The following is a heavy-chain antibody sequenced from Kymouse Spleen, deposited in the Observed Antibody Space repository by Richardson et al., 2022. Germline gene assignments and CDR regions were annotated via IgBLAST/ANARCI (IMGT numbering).Heavy chain of an antibody. Sequence: QVQLQQWGAGLLKPSETLSLTCAVYGGSFSGYYWSWIRQPPGKGLEWIGEINHSGSTNYNPSLKSRVTISVDTSKNQFSLKLSSVTAADTAVYYCARGRSGSSQFYYYYYGMDVWGQGTTVTVSS. CDR1: GGSFSGYY. CDR2: INHSGST. CDR3: ARGRSGSSQFYYYYYGMDV. J-gene: IGHJ6*02. V-gene: IGHV4-34*01. D-gene: IGHD1-26*01.